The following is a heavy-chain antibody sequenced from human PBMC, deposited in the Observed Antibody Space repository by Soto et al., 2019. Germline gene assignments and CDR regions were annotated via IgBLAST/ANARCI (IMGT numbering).Heavy chain of an antibody. J-gene: IGHJ4*02. CDR2: INKDGSER. V-gene: IGHV3-7*01. D-gene: IGHD5-12*01. Sequence: LRLSCAASGFTFSNYWLSWVRQAPGKGLEWVANINKDGSERYYADSVDGRFTVSRDNAENSLNLQMNSLRGEDTAVYYCARVYLIATITYLEYWGQGTLVTVSS. CDR1: GFTFSNYW. CDR3: ARVYLIATITYLEY.